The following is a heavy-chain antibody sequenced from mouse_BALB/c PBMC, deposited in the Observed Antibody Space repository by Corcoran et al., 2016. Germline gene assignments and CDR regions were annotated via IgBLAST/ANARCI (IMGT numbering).Heavy chain of an antibody. Sequence: QIQLVQSGPELKKPGETVKISCKASGYTFTNYGMNWVKQAPGKGLKWMGWINTYTGEPTYADDFKGRFAFSLETSASTAYLQINNLKNEDTATYFWSIHYYGYFDYWGQGTTLTVSS. CDR2: INTYTGEP. V-gene: IGHV9-3-1*01. D-gene: IGHD1-2*01. CDR3: SIHYYGYFDY. J-gene: IGHJ2*01. CDR1: GYTFTNYG.